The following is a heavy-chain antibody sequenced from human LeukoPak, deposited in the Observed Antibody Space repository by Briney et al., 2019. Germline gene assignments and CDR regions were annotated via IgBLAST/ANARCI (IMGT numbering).Heavy chain of an antibody. V-gene: IGHV4-30-2*01. Sequence: SETLSLTCAVSGGSISSGGYSWSWIRQPPGKGLEWIGYIYYSGSTYYNPSLKSRVTISVDTSKNQFSLKLSSVTAADTAVYYCARERITMVRGVLYYFDYWGQGTLVTVSS. CDR1: GGSISSGGYS. CDR2: IYYSGST. D-gene: IGHD3-10*01. J-gene: IGHJ4*02. CDR3: ARERITMVRGVLYYFDY.